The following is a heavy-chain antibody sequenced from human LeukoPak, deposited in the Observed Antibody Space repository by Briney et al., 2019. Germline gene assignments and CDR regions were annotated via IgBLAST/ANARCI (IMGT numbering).Heavy chain of an antibody. V-gene: IGHV3-21*01. CDR1: GFTFSSYS. CDR3: ARDRLGRLFGLGAPQAVDY. CDR2: ISSRSSYI. D-gene: IGHD3-16*01. Sequence: GGSLRLSCAASGFTFSSYSMNWVRQAPGRGLEWVSSISSRSSYIYYADSVKGRFTISRDNAWNSLYLQMNSLRAEDTAEYYCARDRLGRLFGLGAPQAVDYWGQGTLVTVSS. J-gene: IGHJ4*02.